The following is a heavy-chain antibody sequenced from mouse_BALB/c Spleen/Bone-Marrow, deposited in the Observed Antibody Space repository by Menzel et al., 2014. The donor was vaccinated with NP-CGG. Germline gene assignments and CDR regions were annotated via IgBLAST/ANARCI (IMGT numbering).Heavy chain of an antibody. J-gene: IGHJ3*01. CDR1: GSALSSYG. V-gene: IGHV5-6-3*01. D-gene: IGHD2-3*01. Sequence: DVMLVESGGGFVQPEGSLKLSCTASGSALSSYGISWVPRPPSKRLDLFATINSKGGSTYYPDRLKGRFPISGDNAKNPLYLQMSILKSEDTTMFYCARDNRYDSDWFTDWGQGTLAAVS. CDR3: ARDNRYDSDWFTD. CDR2: INSKGGST.